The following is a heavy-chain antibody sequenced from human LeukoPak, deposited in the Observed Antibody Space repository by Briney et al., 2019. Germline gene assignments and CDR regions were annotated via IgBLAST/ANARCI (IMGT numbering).Heavy chain of an antibody. J-gene: IGHJ6*02. CDR3: ASSVFYGSGSYYPLNYYYYGMDV. CDR1: GGTFSSYA. Sequence: SVKVSCKASGGTFSSYAISWVRQAPGQGLEWMGRIIPILGIANYAQKFQGRVTITADKSTSTAYMELSSLRSVDTAVYYCASSVFYGSGSYYPLNYYYYGMDVWGQGTTVTVSS. V-gene: IGHV1-69*04. D-gene: IGHD3-10*01. CDR2: IIPILGIA.